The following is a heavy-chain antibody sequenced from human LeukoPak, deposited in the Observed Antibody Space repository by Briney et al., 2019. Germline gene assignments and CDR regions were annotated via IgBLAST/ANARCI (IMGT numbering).Heavy chain of an antibody. D-gene: IGHD2-2*02. V-gene: IGHV4-34*01. CDR1: GGSFSGYY. CDR2: INHSGST. CDR3: ARGVYCSSTSCHSDY. Sequence: SETLSLTCAVYGGSFSGYYWSWIRQPPGKGLEWIGEINHSGSTNYNPSLKSRVTISADTSKNQFSLKLSSVTAADTAVYYCARGVYCSSTSCHSDYWGQGTLVTVSS. J-gene: IGHJ4*02.